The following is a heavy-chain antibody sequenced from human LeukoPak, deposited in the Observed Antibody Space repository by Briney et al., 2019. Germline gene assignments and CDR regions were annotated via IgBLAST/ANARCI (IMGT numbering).Heavy chain of an antibody. CDR3: ARCSSTVPTSYYYYGMDV. CDR1: GYSFTSYC. Sequence: GESLQISCKGSGYSFTSYCIGWVRQMPGKGLEWMGTIYPGDSDTRYSPSFQGQATFSVDKSVSTAYLQWSSLKASDTATYYCARCSSTVPTSYYYYGMDVWGQGTTVTVSS. J-gene: IGHJ6*02. CDR2: IYPGDSDT. V-gene: IGHV5-51*01. D-gene: IGHD4-11*01.